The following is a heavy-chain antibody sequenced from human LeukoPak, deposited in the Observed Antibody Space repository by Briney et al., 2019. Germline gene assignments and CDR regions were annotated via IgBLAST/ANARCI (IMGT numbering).Heavy chain of an antibody. Sequence: PGGSLRLSCAASGFTFSSYATHWARQAPGKGLEWVAVISYDGSNKYYADSVKGRFTISRDNSKNTLYLQMNSLRAEDTAVYYCARGSMMAPAGYWGQGTLVTVSS. CDR1: GFTFSSYA. D-gene: IGHD5-24*01. CDR2: ISYDGSNK. J-gene: IGHJ4*02. V-gene: IGHV3-30*04. CDR3: ARGSMMAPAGY.